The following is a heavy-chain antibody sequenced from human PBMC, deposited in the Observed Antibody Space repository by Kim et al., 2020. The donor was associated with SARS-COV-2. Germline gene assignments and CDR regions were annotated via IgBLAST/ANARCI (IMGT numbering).Heavy chain of an antibody. J-gene: IGHJ4*02. CDR1: GYSFTSYW. V-gene: IGHV5-51*01. D-gene: IGHD3-22*01. CDR2: IYPGDSDT. Sequence: GESLKISCKGSGYSFTSYWIGWVRQMPGKGLEWMGIIYPGDSDTRYSPSFQGQVTIPADKSISTAYLQWSSLKASETAMYYCAGDRGDSSGYFYYWGQGTLVTVSS. CDR3: AGDRGDSSGYFYY.